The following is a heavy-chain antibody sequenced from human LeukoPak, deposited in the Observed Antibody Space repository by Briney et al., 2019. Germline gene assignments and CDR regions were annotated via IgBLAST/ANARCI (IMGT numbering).Heavy chain of an antibody. D-gene: IGHD4-17*01. CDR2: IKQDGSEK. V-gene: IGHV3-7*01. J-gene: IGHJ4*02. CDR1: GLTFSSYW. Sequence: GSLRLSCAASGLTFSSYWMNWVRQAPGKGLEWVAKIKQDGSEKFYVDSVKGRFTISRDNAKNSLYLQMNSLRTEDTAVYYCAKDQGDYVFDYWGQGTLVTVSS. CDR3: AKDQGDYVFDY.